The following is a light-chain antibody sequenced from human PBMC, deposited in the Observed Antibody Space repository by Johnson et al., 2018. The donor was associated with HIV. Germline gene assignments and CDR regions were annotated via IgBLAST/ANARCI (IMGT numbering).Light chain of an antibody. CDR2: DTS. CDR3: GTWDSSLSAWV. Sequence: QSVLTQPPSVSAAPGQKVTISCSGSSSNIGNNYVSWYQQLPGTAPKLLIYDTSKRPSGIPDRFSGSKSGTSATLGITGLQTGDEADYYCGTWDSSLSAWVFGTGTKVTVL. CDR1: SSNIGNNY. V-gene: IGLV1-51*01. J-gene: IGLJ1*01.